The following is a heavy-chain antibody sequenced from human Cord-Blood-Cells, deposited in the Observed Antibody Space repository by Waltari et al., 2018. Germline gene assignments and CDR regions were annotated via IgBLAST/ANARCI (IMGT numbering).Heavy chain of an antibody. J-gene: IGHJ4*02. D-gene: IGHD3-10*01. CDR2: TNPNSGGT. Sequence: QVQLVQSGAEVKKPGASVKVSCKASGYTFTGYYMHWVRQAPGQGLEWMGWTNPNSGGTNYAQKFQGRVTMTRDTSISTAYMEPSRLRSDDTAVYYCARGGRRGSGSYYFDYWGQGTLVTVSS. CDR3: ARGGRRGSGSYYFDY. CDR1: GYTFTGYY. V-gene: IGHV1-2*02.